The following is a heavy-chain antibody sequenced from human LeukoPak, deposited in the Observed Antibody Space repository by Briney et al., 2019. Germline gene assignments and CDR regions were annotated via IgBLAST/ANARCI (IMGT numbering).Heavy chain of an antibody. J-gene: IGHJ5*02. CDR1: GGSISSSSYY. Sequence: SETLSLTXTVSGGSISSSSYYWGWIRQPPGKGLEWIGSIYYSGSTYYNPSLKSRVTISVDTSKNQFSLKLSSVTAADTAVYYCAPIAARSRGLDFTPGVNNWFDPWGQGTLVTVSS. V-gene: IGHV4-39*01. CDR2: IYYSGST. D-gene: IGHD6-6*01. CDR3: APIAARSRGLDFTPGVNNWFDP.